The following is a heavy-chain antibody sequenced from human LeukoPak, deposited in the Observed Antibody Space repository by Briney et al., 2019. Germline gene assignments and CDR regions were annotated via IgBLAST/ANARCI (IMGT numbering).Heavy chain of an antibody. Sequence: GGSLRLSCAASGFTFSSYGMHWVRQAPGKGLEWVAVISYDGSNKYYADSVKGRFTISRDNAKNSLYLQMNSLRAEDTAVYYCATGDSYGSYFDYWGQGTLVTVSS. CDR1: GFTFSSYG. J-gene: IGHJ4*02. CDR3: ATGDSYGSYFDY. CDR2: ISYDGSNK. V-gene: IGHV3-30*03. D-gene: IGHD5-18*01.